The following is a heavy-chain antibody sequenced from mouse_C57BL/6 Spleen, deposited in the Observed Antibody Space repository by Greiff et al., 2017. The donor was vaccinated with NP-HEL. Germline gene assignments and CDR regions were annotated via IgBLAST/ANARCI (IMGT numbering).Heavy chain of an antibody. CDR1: GFTFSDYY. D-gene: IGHD2-2*01. CDR3: ARWLRLGYFDY. Sequence: DVKLVESEGGLVQPGSSMKLSCTASGFTFSDYYMAWVRQVPEKGLEWVANINYDGSSTYYLDSLKSRFIISRDNAKNILYLQMSSLKSEDTATYYCARWLRLGYFDYWGQGTTLTVSS. CDR2: INYDGSST. J-gene: IGHJ2*01. V-gene: IGHV5-16*01.